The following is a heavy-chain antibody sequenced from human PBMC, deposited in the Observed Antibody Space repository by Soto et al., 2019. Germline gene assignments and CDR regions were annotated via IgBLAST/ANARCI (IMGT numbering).Heavy chain of an antibody. D-gene: IGHD6-13*01. V-gene: IGHV1-8*01. J-gene: IGHJ4*02. CDR3: ARGRSSSRYDKGVFDY. CDR2: MNPNSGNT. Sequence: QVQLVQSGAEVKKPGASVKVSCKASGYTFTSYGINWVRQATGQGLEWMGWMNPNSGNTGYAQKFQGRVTMTRNTSISTAYMELSSLRSEDTAVYYCARGRSSSRYDKGVFDYWGQGTLVTVSS. CDR1: GYTFTSYG.